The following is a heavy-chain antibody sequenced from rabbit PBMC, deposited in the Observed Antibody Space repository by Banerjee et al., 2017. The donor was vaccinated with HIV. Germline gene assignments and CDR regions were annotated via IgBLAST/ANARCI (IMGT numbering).Heavy chain of an antibody. J-gene: IGHJ4*01. Sequence: QQQLEESGGDLVKPEGSLTLTCKASGFDFSSSYHMCWVRQAPGKGPEWIACIYTGGSGSTYYATWAKGRFTISKTSSTTVTLQMTSLTAADTATYFCARSGYYTDGYAGYAPNLWGQGTLVTVS. CDR1: GFDFSSSYH. CDR3: ARSGYYTDGYAGYAPNL. V-gene: IGHV1S45*01. CDR2: IYTGGSGST. D-gene: IGHD6-1*01.